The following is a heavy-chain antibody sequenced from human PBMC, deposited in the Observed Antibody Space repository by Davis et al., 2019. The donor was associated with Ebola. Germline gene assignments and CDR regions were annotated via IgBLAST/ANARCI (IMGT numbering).Heavy chain of an antibody. V-gene: IGHV1-2*04. CDR3: ARVSGDYTTFDY. CDR1: GYTFTSYY. D-gene: IGHD4-17*01. Sequence: AASVKVSCKASGYTFTSYYMHWVRQAPGQGLEWMGWINANTGGTRYAQKFQGWVTMTRDTSISTAYMELSRLRSDDTAVYYCARVSGDYTTFDYWGQGTLVTVSS. CDR2: INANTGGT. J-gene: IGHJ4*02.